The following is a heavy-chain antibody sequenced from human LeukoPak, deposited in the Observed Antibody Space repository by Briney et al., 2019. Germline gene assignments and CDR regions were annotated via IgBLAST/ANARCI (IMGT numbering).Heavy chain of an antibody. CDR3: ARGSDWFDP. CDR1: GYTFTSYG. V-gene: IGHV1-69*05. Sequence: ASVKVSCKASGYTFTSYGISWVRQAPGQGLEWMGGIIPIFGTANYAQKFQGRVTITTDESTSTAYMELRSLRSDDTAVYYCARGSDWFDPWGQGTLVTVSS. CDR2: IIPIFGTA. J-gene: IGHJ5*02.